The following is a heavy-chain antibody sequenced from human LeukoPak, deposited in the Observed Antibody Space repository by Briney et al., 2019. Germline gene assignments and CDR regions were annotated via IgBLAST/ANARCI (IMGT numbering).Heavy chain of an antibody. D-gene: IGHD5-18*01. V-gene: IGHV3-15*01. CDR3: TTDPEYSYGIN. CDR2: IKSKTDGGTT. J-gene: IGHJ4*02. CDR1: GFTFSNAW. Sequence: GGSLRPSCAASGFTFSNAWMSWVRQAPGKGLEWVGRIKSKTDGGTTDYAAPVKGRFTISRDDSKNTLYLQMNSLKTEDTAVYYCTTDPEYSYGINWGQGTLVTVSS.